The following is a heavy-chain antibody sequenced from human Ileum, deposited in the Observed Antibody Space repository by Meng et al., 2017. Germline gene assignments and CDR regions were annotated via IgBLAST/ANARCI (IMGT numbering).Heavy chain of an antibody. CDR1: GFTFSNHP. Sequence: QGRVGVSGGVVVQPGRSLTLAFAASGFTFSNHPMHWIRQSPGKGLEWVAGISDDGNRKHYADSGNGRFTISRDNSKNTLHLQIDSLRGDDTAVYYCAREKGSSGRAGFFDPWGQGTLVTVSS. V-gene: IGHV3-30*04. CDR2: ISDDGNRK. CDR3: AREKGSSGRAGFFDP. J-gene: IGHJ5*02. D-gene: IGHD3-22*01.